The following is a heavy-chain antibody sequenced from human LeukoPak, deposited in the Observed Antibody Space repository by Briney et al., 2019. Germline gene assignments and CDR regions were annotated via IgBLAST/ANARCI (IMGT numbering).Heavy chain of an antibody. CDR2: IYYSGST. D-gene: IGHD1-26*01. CDR3: ATRSARWELLREPHAEYFQH. J-gene: IGHJ1*01. V-gene: IGHV4-39*01. CDR1: GGSISSISYY. Sequence: SETLSLTCTVSGGSISSISYYWGWIRQPPGKGLEWIGNIYYSGSTYYNPSLKSRVTISVDTSKNQFSLKLSSVTAADTAVYYCATRSARWELLREPHAEYFQHWGQGTLVTVSS.